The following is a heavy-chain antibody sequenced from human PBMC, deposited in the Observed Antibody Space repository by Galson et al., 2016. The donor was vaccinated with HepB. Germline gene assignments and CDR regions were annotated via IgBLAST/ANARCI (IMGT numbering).Heavy chain of an antibody. CDR1: GFPVSDYY. J-gene: IGHJ3*01. CDR2: IYSSGST. Sequence: SLRLSCAASGFPVSDYYMTWVRQAPGKGLEWVSIIYSSGSTYYADSVQGRFSISRGSSKNTLYLQMNSLSAEDKAVYYCATLTVAILAFDVWGQGTMVTVSS. D-gene: IGHD2-21*01. V-gene: IGHV3-53*01. CDR3: ATLTVAILAFDV.